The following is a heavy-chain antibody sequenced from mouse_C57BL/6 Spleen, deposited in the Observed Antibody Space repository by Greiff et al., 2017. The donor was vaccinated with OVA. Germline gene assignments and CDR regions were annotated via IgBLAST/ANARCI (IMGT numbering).Heavy chain of an antibody. Sequence: EVQLVESGGGLVKPGGSLKLSCAASGFTFSSYAMSWVRQTPEKRLEWVATISDGGSYTYYPDNVKGRFTISRDNAKNNLYLQMSHLKSEDTAMYYCARGYTSWGQGTLVTVSA. D-gene: IGHD1-1*01. CDR3: ARGYTS. CDR1: GFTFSSYA. V-gene: IGHV5-4*01. J-gene: IGHJ3*01. CDR2: ISDGGSYT.